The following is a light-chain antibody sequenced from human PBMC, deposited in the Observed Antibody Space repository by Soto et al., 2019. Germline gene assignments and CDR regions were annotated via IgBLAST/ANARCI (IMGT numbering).Light chain of an antibody. CDR1: QYVGTR. CDR2: YTS. CDR3: HQRQSWPRT. V-gene: IGKV3-11*01. Sequence: EMVLTQSPATLSSSPGETATLSCRASQYVGTRLAWYQHKPGQAPRLLIYYTSNRATGIPARFSGSGSGTDFTLTINSLAPEDFAIYYYHQRQSWPRTFGQGTKVDIK. J-gene: IGKJ1*01.